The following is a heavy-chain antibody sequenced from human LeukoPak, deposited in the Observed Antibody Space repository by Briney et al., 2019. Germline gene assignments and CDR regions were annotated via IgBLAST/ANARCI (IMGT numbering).Heavy chain of an antibody. CDR3: ARDFGAANYYYGMDV. V-gene: IGHV3-30*04. Sequence: GRSLRLSCAASGFTFSSYAMHWVRQAPGKGLEWVAVISYDGSNKYYADSVKGRFTISRDNSKNTLYLQMNSLRAEDTAVYYCARDFGAANYYYGMDVWGQGTTATVSS. J-gene: IGHJ6*02. CDR1: GFTFSSYA. CDR2: ISYDGSNK. D-gene: IGHD3-10*01.